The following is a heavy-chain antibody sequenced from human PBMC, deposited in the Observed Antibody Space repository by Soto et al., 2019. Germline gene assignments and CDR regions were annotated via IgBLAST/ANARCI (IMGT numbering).Heavy chain of an antibody. Sequence: PSETLSLTCAVYGGSFSGYYWSWIRQPPGKGLEWIGEINHSGSTNYNPSLKSRVTISVDTSKNQFSLKLSSVTAADTAVYYCARGAIEWLRLQAIDYWGQGTLVTVSS. CDR3: ARGAIEWLRLQAIDY. CDR2: INHSGST. CDR1: GGSFSGYY. V-gene: IGHV4-34*01. D-gene: IGHD5-12*01. J-gene: IGHJ4*02.